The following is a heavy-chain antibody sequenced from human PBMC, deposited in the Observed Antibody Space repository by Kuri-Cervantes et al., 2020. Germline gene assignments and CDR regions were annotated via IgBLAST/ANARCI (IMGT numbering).Heavy chain of an antibody. CDR2: ISSSGSTI. J-gene: IGHJ4*02. CDR1: GFTVSSNY. CDR3: ARGRPGYSSGWYYFDY. D-gene: IGHD6-19*01. V-gene: IGHV3-11*01. Sequence: GESLKISCAASGFTVSSNYMSWIRQAPGKGLEWVSYISSSGSTIYYADSVKGRFTISRDNAKNSLYLQMNSLRAEDTAVYYCARGRPGYSSGWYYFDYWGQGTLVTVSS.